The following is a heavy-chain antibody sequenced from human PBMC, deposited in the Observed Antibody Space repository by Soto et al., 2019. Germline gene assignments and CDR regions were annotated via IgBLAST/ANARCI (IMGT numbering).Heavy chain of an antibody. CDR2: SFYRGST. CDR1: GGSISSRSHY. J-gene: IGHJ4*02. Sequence: QLQLQESGPGLVTPSETLSLTCTVSGGSISSRSHYWGWIRQSPGKHLEWIGSSFYRGSTHYNPSLKTRVTTSVDTSKNQVSLKLYSVTAADTAVYYCATADGFGVVTPFFEYWGQGILVTVSS. V-gene: IGHV4-39*01. D-gene: IGHD3-3*01. CDR3: ATADGFGVVTPFFEY.